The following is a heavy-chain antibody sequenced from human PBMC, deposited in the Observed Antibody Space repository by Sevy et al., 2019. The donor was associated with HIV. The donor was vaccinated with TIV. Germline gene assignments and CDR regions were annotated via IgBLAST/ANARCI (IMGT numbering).Heavy chain of an antibody. D-gene: IGHD5-18*01. CDR1: GFTFSSYA. CDR2: ISYDGSNK. J-gene: IGHJ4*02. Sequence: RGSLRLSCAASGFTFSSYAMHWVRQAPGKGLEWVAVISYDGSNKYYADSVKGRFTISRDNSKNTLYLQMNSLRAEDTAVYYCARAHSVDTAMVTLDYWGQGTLVTVSS. CDR3: ARAHSVDTAMVTLDY. V-gene: IGHV3-30-3*01.